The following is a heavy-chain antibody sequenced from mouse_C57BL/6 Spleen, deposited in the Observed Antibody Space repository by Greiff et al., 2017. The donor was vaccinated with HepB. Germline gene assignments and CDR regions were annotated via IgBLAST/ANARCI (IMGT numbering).Heavy chain of an antibody. Sequence: QVQLQQPGADLVKPGASVKVSCKASGYTFTSYWMHWVKQRPGQGLEWIGRIHPSDSDTNYNQKFKGKATLTVDKSSSTAYMQLSSLSSEDSAVYYCAIEGDYYGSSSWYFDVWGTGTTVTVSS. V-gene: IGHV1-74*01. CDR2: IHPSDSDT. D-gene: IGHD1-1*01. CDR3: AIEGDYYGSSSWYFDV. J-gene: IGHJ1*03. CDR1: GYTFTSYW.